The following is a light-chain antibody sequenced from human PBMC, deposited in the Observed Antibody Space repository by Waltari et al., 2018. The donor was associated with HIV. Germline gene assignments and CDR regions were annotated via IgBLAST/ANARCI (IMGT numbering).Light chain of an antibody. CDR3: QQFNSYPLT. V-gene: IGKV1-13*02. J-gene: IGKJ4*01. CDR1: QGISSA. Sequence: AIQLTQSPSSLSASVGDRVTITCWASQGISSALAWYQQKTGKAPNLLIYDASSLESGVPARFSGSGSGRDFTLTISSLQPEDFATYYCQQFNSYPLTFGGGTKVEIK. CDR2: DAS.